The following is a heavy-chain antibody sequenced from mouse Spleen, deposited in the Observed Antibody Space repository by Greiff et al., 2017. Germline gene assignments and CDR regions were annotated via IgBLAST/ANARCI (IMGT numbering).Heavy chain of an antibody. CDR2: IHPNSGST. V-gene: IGHV1-64*01. Sequence: QVQLQQPGAELVKPGASVKLSCKASGYTFTSYWMHWVKQRPGQGLEWIGMIHPNSGSTNYNEKFKSKATLTVDKSSSTAYMQLSSLTSEDSAVYYFARKNYRYADYFDYWGQGATVTVS. J-gene: IGHJ2*01. CDR3: ARKNYRYADYFDY. D-gene: IGHD2-14*01. CDR1: GYTFTSYW.